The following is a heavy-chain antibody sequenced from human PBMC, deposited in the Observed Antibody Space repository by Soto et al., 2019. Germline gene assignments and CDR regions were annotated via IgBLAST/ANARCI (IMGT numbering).Heavy chain of an antibody. CDR3: ARLYYDYV. CDR2: ISYDSDTI. V-gene: IGHV3-48*02. CDR1: GFTFGTYS. Sequence: GGSLRLSCAGSGFTFGTYSMNWVRQAAGKGLDWIAYISYDSDTIQYADSVKGRFTISRDNAKNSLYLQMNSLRDEETAVYYCARLYYDYVRGQRTTVTVSS. J-gene: IGHJ6*02. D-gene: IGHD3-3*01.